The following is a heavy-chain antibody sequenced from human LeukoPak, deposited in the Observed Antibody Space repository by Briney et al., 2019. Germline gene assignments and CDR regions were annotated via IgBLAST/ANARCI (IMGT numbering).Heavy chain of an antibody. CDR2: INAGNGNT. D-gene: IGHD6-19*01. CDR1: GYTFTSYA. J-gene: IGHJ4*02. Sequence: ASVKVSCKASGYTFTSYAMHWVRQAPGQRLEWMGWINAGNGNTKYSQEFQGRVTITRDTSISTAYMELSRLRSDDTAVYYCARESIAVAGPFDYWGQGTLVTVSS. V-gene: IGHV1-3*01. CDR3: ARESIAVAGPFDY.